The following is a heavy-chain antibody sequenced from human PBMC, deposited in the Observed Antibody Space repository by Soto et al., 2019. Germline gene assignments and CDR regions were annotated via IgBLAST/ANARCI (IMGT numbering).Heavy chain of an antibody. D-gene: IGHD2-8*01. CDR2: ISSSGAST. CDR1: GFTFSNYA. V-gene: IGHV3-23*01. J-gene: IGHJ4*02. Sequence: PGGSLRLSCAASGFTFSNYAMSWARQAPGKELEWVSTISSSGASTDYADSVKGRFTISRDNSQNTLNLQMNSLRAEDTAIYYCAKNQHAMAHDYWGPGTLVTVSS. CDR3: AKNQHAMAHDY.